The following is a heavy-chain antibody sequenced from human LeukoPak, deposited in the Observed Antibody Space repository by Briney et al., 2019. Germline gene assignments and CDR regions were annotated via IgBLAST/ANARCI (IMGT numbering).Heavy chain of an antibody. J-gene: IGHJ2*01. CDR1: GFTFSGHW. CDR3: ARDYLDWYFDL. V-gene: IGHV3-33*08. CDR2: IWYDGSNK. Sequence: GGSLRLSCEASGFTFSGHWMGWVRQAPGKGLEWVAVIWYDGSNKYYADSVKGRFTISRDNSKNTLYLQMNSLRAEDTAVYYCARDYLDWYFDLWGRGTLVTVSS.